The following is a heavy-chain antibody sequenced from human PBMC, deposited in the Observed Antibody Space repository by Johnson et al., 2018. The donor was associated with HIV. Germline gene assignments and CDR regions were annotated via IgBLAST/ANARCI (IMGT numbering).Heavy chain of an antibody. V-gene: IGHV3-20*04. D-gene: IGHD4-17*01. CDR3: AREGWYGDYVDAFDI. CDR1: GFMFEDYG. CDR2: INWNGGSP. J-gene: IGHJ3*02. Sequence: QLVESGGGVVRPGGSLRLSCVCSGFMFEDYGMSWVRQAPGKGLEWVSGINWNGGSPSYADSVKGLFTISRDNAKNSLYLQMNSLRAEDRALYYCAREGWYGDYVDAFDIWGQGAMVTVSS.